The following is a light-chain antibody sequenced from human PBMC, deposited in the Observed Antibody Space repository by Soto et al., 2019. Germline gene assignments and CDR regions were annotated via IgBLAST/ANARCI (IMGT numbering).Light chain of an antibody. CDR2: AAS. V-gene: IGKV3-15*01. CDR1: HSVGSN. Sequence: EIVMTQSPATLSVSPGERATLSCRASHSVGSNLAWYQQKPGQAPRLLIYAASARAAGIPARFSGNGSGTEFTLTISSLQSEDFAVYYCQQYNTWPPRTFGQGTKVEIK. J-gene: IGKJ1*01. CDR3: QQYNTWPPRT.